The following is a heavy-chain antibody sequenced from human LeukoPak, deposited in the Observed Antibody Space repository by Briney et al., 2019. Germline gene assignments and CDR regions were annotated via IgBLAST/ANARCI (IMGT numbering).Heavy chain of an antibody. CDR1: GFTFTTYW. D-gene: IGHD3-22*01. CDR2: TSYDGSNK. CDR3: ARALYDSSGYLDY. V-gene: IGHV3-30*03. Sequence: GGSLRLSCAASGFTFTTYWMSWVRQAPGKGLEWVAVTSYDGSNKYYADSVKGRFTISRDNSKNTLYLQMNSLRAEDTAVYYCARALYDSSGYLDYWGQGTLVTVSS. J-gene: IGHJ4*02.